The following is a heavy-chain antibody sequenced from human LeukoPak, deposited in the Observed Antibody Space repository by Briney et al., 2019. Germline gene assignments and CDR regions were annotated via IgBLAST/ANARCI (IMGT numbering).Heavy chain of an antibody. CDR2: ISSSSSTI. CDR1: GFTFSSYS. V-gene: IGHV3-48*04. Sequence: GGSLRLSCAASGFTFSSYSMNWVRQAPGKGLEWVSYISSSSSTIYYADSVKGRFTISRDNAKNSLYLQMNSLRAEDTAVYYCAKDKGHEAFDIWAKGQWSPSLQ. CDR3: AKDKGHEAFDI. J-gene: IGHJ3*02.